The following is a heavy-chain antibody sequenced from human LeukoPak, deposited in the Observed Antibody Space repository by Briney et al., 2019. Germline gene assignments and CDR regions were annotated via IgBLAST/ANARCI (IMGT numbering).Heavy chain of an antibody. V-gene: IGHV4-39*07. CDR2: IYYSGST. D-gene: IGHD4-17*01. CDR3: ARRMTTAYWYFDL. J-gene: IGHJ2*01. CDR1: GGSISSSSYY. Sequence: PSETLSLTCSVSGGSISSSSYYWGWIRQPPGKGLEWIGSIYYSGSTYYNPSLKSRVTISVDTSKNHFSLKLSSVTATDTAVYYCARRMTTAYWYFDLWGRGTLVTVSS.